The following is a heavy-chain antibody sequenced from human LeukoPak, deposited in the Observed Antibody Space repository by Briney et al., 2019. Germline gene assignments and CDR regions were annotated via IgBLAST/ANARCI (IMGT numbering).Heavy chain of an antibody. Sequence: PGRSLRLSCAASGFTFTSYGMHWVRQAPGKGLEWVTVIWYDGSNKYYADSVKGRFTISRDNSKNTLYLQMNSLRAEDTAVYYCARDRTYYYDSSGDYYFDYWGQATLVTVSS. J-gene: IGHJ4*02. D-gene: IGHD3-22*01. V-gene: IGHV3-33*01. CDR2: IWYDGSNK. CDR3: ARDRTYYYDSSGDYYFDY. CDR1: GFTFTSYG.